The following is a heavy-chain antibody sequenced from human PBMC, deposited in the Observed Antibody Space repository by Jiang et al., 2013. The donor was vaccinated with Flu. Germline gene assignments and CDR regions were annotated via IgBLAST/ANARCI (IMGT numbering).Heavy chain of an antibody. V-gene: IGHV3-74*01. CDR1: GFTFSSYW. Sequence: VQLVESGGGIVQPGGSLRLSCAASGFTFSSYWMHWVRQAPGKGLVWVSRIDSDGSSTTYADSVKGRFTISRDNAKNTLYLQMNSLRAEDTAVYYCARVGDYSSGRGKRGRPIYYYYGMDVWGQGTTVTVSS. D-gene: IGHD3-10*01. CDR2: IDSDGSST. CDR3: ARVGDYSSGRGKRGRPIYYYYGMDV. J-gene: IGHJ6*02.